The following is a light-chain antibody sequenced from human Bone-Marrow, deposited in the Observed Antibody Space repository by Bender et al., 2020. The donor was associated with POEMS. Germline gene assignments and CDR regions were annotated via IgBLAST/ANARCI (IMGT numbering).Light chain of an antibody. V-gene: IGLV2-14*01. CDR2: DVN. Sequence: QSALTQPASVSGSPGQSITISCTGTSSDVGGYNYVSWYQQHPGKAPKLMLYDVNIRPSGVSSRFSGSKSGNTASLTISGLQAEDEADFYCCSYADNSVWVFGGGTKLTVL. CDR3: CSYADNSVWV. CDR1: SSDVGGYNY. J-gene: IGLJ3*02.